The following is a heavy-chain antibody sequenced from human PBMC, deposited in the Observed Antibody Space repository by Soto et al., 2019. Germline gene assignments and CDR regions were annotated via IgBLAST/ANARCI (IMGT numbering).Heavy chain of an antibody. D-gene: IGHD3-16*01. V-gene: IGHV3-30*19. CDR1: GFTFRSYV. J-gene: IGHJ4*02. CDR3: ARWGTTGGLDV. CDR2: TSYDGSNK. Sequence: QVQLVESGGGVVQPGTSLRLSCVGSGFTFRSYVIHWVRQATGKGLEWVALTSYDGSNKYYDDSVKGRFTISRDNSSNTVDLQMDNLRLEDTALYYCARWGTTGGLDVWGPGTLVSVSS.